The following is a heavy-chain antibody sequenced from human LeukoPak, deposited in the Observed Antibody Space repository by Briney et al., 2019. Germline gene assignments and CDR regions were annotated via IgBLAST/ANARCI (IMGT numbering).Heavy chain of an antibody. J-gene: IGHJ4*02. CDR2: IKQDGSDK. CDR3: ARGASWSFY. CDR1: GFTFSSYW. Sequence: GGSLRLSCAASGFTFSSYWMSWARQAPGKGLQWVANIKQDGSDKNYVDSVKGRFTISRDNAENSLSLQMNSLRAEDTAVYYCARGASWSFYWGQGTLVTVSS. V-gene: IGHV3-7*05.